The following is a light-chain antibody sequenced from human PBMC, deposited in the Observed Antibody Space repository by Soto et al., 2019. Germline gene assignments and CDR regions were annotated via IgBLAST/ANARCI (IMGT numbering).Light chain of an antibody. V-gene: IGLV2-23*01. J-gene: IGLJ3*02. CDR3: CSYAGSSTWV. Sequence: QSALTQPASVSGSPGQSITISCTGTSSNVGSYNLVSWYQQHPDKAPKLIIYEASKRPSGVSNRFSGSKSGNTASLTISGLQAEDEADYYCCSYAGSSTWVFGGGTKLTVL. CDR1: SSNVGSYNL. CDR2: EAS.